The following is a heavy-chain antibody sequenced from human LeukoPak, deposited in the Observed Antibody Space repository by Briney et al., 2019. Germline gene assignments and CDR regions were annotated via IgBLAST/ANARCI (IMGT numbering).Heavy chain of an antibody. CDR3: ARENVMVRGAILYYFDY. J-gene: IGHJ4*02. V-gene: IGHV1-69*05. CDR1: GGTFSCYA. Sequence: SVKVSCKASGGTFSCYAISWVRHAPGQGLEWMGGIIPIFGTANYAQKFQGRVTITTDESTSTAYMELSSLRSEDTAVYYCARENVMVRGAILYYFDYWGQGTLVTASS. D-gene: IGHD3-10*01. CDR2: IIPIFGTA.